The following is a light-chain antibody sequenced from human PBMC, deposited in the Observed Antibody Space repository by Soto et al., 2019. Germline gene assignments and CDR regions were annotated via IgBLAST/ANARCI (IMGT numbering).Light chain of an antibody. CDR3: SSYTSSSPLYV. J-gene: IGLJ1*01. Sequence: QSALTQPASVSGSPGQSITISSTGTNSDIGFYNYVSWYQQHPGEAPKLIIYEVAKRPSGVSSRFSGSKSGNTASLTISGLQAEDEADYHCSSYTSSSPLYVFGTGTKLTVL. CDR1: NSDIGFYNY. CDR2: EVA. V-gene: IGLV2-14*01.